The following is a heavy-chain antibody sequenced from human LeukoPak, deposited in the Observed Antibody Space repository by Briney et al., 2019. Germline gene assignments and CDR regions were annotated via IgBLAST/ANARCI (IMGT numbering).Heavy chain of an antibody. CDR2: IYYSGST. CDR1: GGSISSYY. D-gene: IGHD3-22*01. J-gene: IGHJ4*02. Sequence: PSETLSLTCTVSGGSISSYYWSWIRQPPGKGLEWIGYIYYSGSTNYNPSLKSRVTISVDTSKNQFSLKLSSVTAADTAVYYCARSDSSGYDYFDYWGQGTLVTVSS. V-gene: IGHV4-59*01. CDR3: ARSDSSGYDYFDY.